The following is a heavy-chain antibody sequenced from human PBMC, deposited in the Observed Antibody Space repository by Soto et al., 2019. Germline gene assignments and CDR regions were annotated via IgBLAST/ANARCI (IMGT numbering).Heavy chain of an antibody. V-gene: IGHV1-18*01. J-gene: IGHJ4*02. Sequence: QVHLVQSGAEVKKPGASVKVSCKCSGYTFTSYGITGVRQAPGQGLEWMGWISAHNDNTDYAQKLQGRVTVTRDTSTSTAYMELRRLRSDVTAVYYCARGRYGDYWGQGALVTVSS. CDR1: GYTFTSYG. D-gene: IGHD1-1*01. CDR3: ARGRYGDY. CDR2: ISAHNDNT.